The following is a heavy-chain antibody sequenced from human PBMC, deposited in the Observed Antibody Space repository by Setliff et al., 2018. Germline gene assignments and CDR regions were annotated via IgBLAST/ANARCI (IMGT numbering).Heavy chain of an antibody. CDR2: INLHSGGT. CDR1: GYSFTSYW. V-gene: IGHV1-2*02. D-gene: IGHD1-26*01. CDR3: ARGRIGSTWTGDS. J-gene: IGHJ5*02. Sequence: GESLKISCKGSGYSFTSYWIGWVRQAPGQGPEWMGWINLHSGGTNYAQKFQDRVTMTSDTSITTVYMELSSLTSDDRAIYYCARGRIGSTWTGDSWGQGTLVTVSS.